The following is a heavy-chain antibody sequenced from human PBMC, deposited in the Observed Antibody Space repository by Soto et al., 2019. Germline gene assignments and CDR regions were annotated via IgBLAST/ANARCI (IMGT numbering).Heavy chain of an antibody. J-gene: IGHJ6*02. CDR1: GYTFTSYG. V-gene: IGHV1-18*01. D-gene: IGHD1-1*01. CDR2: ISAYNGNT. CDR3: ARGGPRWTGTVYYYGMDV. Sequence: ASVKVSCKASGYTFTSYGISWVRQAPGQGLEWMGWISAYNGNTNYAQKLQGRVTMTTDTSTSTAYMELRSLRSGDTAVYYCARGGPRWTGTVYYYGMDVWGQGTTVTVSS.